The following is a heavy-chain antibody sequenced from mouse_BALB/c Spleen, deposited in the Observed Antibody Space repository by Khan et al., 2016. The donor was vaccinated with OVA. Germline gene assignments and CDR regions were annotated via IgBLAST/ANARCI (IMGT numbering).Heavy chain of an antibody. CDR3: AREGKDGYPYFDY. Sequence: QVQLQQSGAELVRPGVSVKISCKGSGYTFTDYAMHWVKQSHAKSLEWIGVISTYYGDASYNQKFKGKATMTVDKSSSTAYMELARLTSEDSDIYYCAREGKDGYPYFDYWGQGTTLTVSS. CDR1: GYTFTDYA. CDR2: ISTYYGDA. J-gene: IGHJ2*01. V-gene: IGHV1S137*01. D-gene: IGHD2-3*01.